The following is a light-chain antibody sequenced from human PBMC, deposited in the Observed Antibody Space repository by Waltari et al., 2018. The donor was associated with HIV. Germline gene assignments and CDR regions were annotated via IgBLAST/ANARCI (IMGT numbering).Light chain of an antibody. V-gene: IGKV4-1*01. CDR1: RGVSYASNRKRY. CDR3: QQYFSLPWT. CDR2: GAS. J-gene: IGKJ1*01. Sequence: DIVMTQSPDSLLVSLGVRATIDCKSRRGVSYASNRKRYLAWYQQKRGRPPKVLFHGASSRESGVPDRFSASGSGTNFTLTIRSLHAEDVATYFCQQYFSLPWTFGQGTKVEIK.